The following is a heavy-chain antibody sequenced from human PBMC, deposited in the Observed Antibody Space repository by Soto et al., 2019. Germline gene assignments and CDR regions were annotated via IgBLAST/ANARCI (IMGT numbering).Heavy chain of an antibody. D-gene: IGHD3-9*01. CDR2: IIPIFGTA. CDR1: GGTFSSYA. J-gene: IGHJ3*02. Sequence: QVQLVQSGAEVKKPGSSVKVSCKASGGTFSSYAISWVRQAPGQGLEWMGGIIPIFGTANYAQKFQGRVTITADKSTSTAYMELSSLRSEDTAVYYCGRGGPYYDILTGHPAYDAFDIWGQGTMVTVSS. V-gene: IGHV1-69*06. CDR3: GRGGPYYDILTGHPAYDAFDI.